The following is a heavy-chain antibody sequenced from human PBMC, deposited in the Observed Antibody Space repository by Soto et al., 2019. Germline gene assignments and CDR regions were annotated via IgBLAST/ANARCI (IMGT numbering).Heavy chain of an antibody. J-gene: IGHJ4*02. CDR1: GFTFSSYA. CDR2: ISGSGGST. V-gene: IGHV3-23*01. Sequence: PGGSLRLSCAASGFTFSSYAMSWVRQAPGKGLEWVSAISGSGGSTYYADSVKGRFTISRDNSKNTLYLRMNSLRAEDTAVYYCAKDGYSYGKFDYWGQGTLVTVSS. CDR3: AKDGYSYGKFDY. D-gene: IGHD5-18*01.